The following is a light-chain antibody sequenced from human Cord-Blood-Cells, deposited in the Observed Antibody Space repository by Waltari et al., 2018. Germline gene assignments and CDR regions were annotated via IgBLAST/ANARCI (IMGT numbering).Light chain of an antibody. CDR2: INN. CDR3: AAWDDSLNGWV. CDR1: SSTIGRNT. Sequence: QSVLTQPPSASGTPVQRATISCSRSSSTIGRNTVNWYQQLPGTAPKPLIYINNQRPSGVPDRFSGSKSGTSASLAISGLQSEDEADYYCAAWDDSLNGWVFGGGTKLTVL. V-gene: IGLV1-44*01. J-gene: IGLJ3*02.